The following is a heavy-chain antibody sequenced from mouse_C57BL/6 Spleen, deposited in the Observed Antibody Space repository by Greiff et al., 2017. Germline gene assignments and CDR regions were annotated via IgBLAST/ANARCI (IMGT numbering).Heavy chain of an antibody. CDR3: ARDDGYYGLGVYYAMDY. CDR2: ISYDGSN. V-gene: IGHV3-6*01. D-gene: IGHD2-3*01. Sequence: EVQLQESGPGLVKPSQSLSLTCSVTGYSITSGYYWNWIRQFPGNKLEWMGYISYDGSNNYNPSLKNRISITRDTSKNQFFLKLNSVTTEDTATYYCARDDGYYGLGVYYAMDYWGQGTSVTVSS. CDR1: GYSITSGYY. J-gene: IGHJ4*01.